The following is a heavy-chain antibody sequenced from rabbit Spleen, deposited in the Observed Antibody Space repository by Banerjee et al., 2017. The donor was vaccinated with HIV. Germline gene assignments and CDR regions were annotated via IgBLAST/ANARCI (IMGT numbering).Heavy chain of an antibody. CDR1: GVSFSDKDV. V-gene: IGHV1S45*01. J-gene: IGHJ4*01. CDR3: ARRNIGNYGNYAGAFNL. D-gene: IGHD4-2*01. Sequence: EQLEESGGGLVKPEGSLTLTCKASGVSFSDKDVMCWVRQAPGKGLEWIACIDTASGRTYYASWAKGRFTISKTSSTTVTLQMTSLTVADTATYFCARRNIGNYGNYAGAFNLWGPGTLVTVS. CDR2: IDTASGRT.